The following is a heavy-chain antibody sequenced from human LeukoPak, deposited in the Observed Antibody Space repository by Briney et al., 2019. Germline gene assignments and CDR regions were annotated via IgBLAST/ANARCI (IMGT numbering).Heavy chain of an antibody. J-gene: IGHJ3*02. D-gene: IGHD3-22*01. CDR2: ISTYNGHT. CDR1: GYTFTTYG. V-gene: IGHV1-18*01. Sequence: ASVKVSCKASGYTFTTYGISWVRQAPGQGLEWMGWISTYNGHTNYAQKFQGRVTMTRDTSISTAYLELSRLRSDDTAVYYCASLQSSGRVDPDAFDIWGQGTMVTVSS. CDR3: ASLQSSGRVDPDAFDI.